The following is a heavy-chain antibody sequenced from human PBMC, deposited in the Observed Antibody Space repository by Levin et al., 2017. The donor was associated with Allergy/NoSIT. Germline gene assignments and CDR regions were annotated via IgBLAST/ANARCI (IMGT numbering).Heavy chain of an antibody. CDR1: GGSVTNFDYY. Sequence: SETLSLTCTVSGGSVTNFDYYWSWIRQSPGKGLEWIGYIYYSGSTNYNPSLKSRVTISVDTSTNQFFLKLTSVTAADTAVYYCAKGDDFWSGSLDVWGKGTTVTVSS. D-gene: IGHD3-3*01. V-gene: IGHV4-61*08. J-gene: IGHJ6*04. CDR2: IYYSGST. CDR3: AKGDDFWSGSLDV.